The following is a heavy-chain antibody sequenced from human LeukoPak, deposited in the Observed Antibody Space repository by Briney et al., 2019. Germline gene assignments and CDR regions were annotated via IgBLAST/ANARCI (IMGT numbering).Heavy chain of an antibody. CDR2: FYPGDADT. CDR3: ARHGPRYYDILTGYYRLYGMDV. V-gene: IGHV5-51*01. J-gene: IGHJ6*02. Sequence: GASLKTSCKGSGHSFTSYWIGWLRQMPGKGLEWMGIFYPGDADTRYSPSFQGQVTISADKSISTAYLQWSSLKASDTARYYCARHGPRYYDILTGYYRLYGMDVWGQGTTVTVSS. D-gene: IGHD3-9*01. CDR1: GHSFTSYW.